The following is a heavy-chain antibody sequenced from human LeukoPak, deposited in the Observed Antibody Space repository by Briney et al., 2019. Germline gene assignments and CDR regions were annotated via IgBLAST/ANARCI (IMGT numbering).Heavy chain of an antibody. CDR3: ARELYYYDSSGYPGDY. CDR1: GFTFSSYG. J-gene: IGHJ4*02. V-gene: IGHV3-33*08. D-gene: IGHD3-22*01. Sequence: PGGSLRLSCAASGFTFSSYGMHWVRQAPGKGLEWVAVIWYDGSNKYYADSVKGRFTISRDNSKNTLYLQMNSLRAEDTAVYYCARELYYYDSSGYPGDYWGQGTLVTVSS. CDR2: IWYDGSNK.